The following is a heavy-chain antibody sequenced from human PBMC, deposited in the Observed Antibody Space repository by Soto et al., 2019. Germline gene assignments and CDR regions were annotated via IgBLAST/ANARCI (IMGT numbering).Heavy chain of an antibody. Sequence: SETLSLTCTVSSGSISSGDFYWNWIRQPPGKGLEWIGYIYSTGSTHYNPSLKSRVSISIDTSKNQFSLELSSVTAADTAVYYCARARYDSSGYFWFDPWGQGTLVTVSS. CDR3: ARARYDSSGYFWFDP. D-gene: IGHD3-22*01. J-gene: IGHJ5*02. CDR1: SGSISSGDFY. CDR2: IYSTGST. V-gene: IGHV4-30-4*01.